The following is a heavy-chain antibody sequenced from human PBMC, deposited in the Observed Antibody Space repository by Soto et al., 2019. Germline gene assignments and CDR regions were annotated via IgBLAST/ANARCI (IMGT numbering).Heavy chain of an antibody. Sequence: GGSLRLSCAASGFTVSDNYMNWVRQAPGKGLEWVSVIYSGGSRYYTDSVKGRFTISRDNSKNTLDLQMNSLRAEDTAVYYCARGYPTGGNGLDVWGPGTSVTVFS. CDR1: GFTVSDNY. D-gene: IGHD2-15*01. CDR3: ARGYPTGGNGLDV. CDR2: IYSGGSR. J-gene: IGHJ6*02. V-gene: IGHV3-53*01.